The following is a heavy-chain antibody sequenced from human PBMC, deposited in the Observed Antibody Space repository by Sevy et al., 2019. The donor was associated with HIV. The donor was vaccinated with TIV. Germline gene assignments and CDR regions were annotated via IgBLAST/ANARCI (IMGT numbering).Heavy chain of an antibody. CDR3: ARSLSEYGSGSYLSFDY. D-gene: IGHD3-10*01. J-gene: IGHJ4*02. V-gene: IGHV3-21*01. CDR2: ISSSSSYI. CDR1: GFTFSSYS. Sequence: GGSLRLSCAASGFTFSSYSMNWVRQAPGKGLEWVSSISSSSSYIYYADSVKGRFTISRDNAKNSLYLQMNSLRAEDTAVYYCARSLSEYGSGSYLSFDYWGQGTLVTVSS.